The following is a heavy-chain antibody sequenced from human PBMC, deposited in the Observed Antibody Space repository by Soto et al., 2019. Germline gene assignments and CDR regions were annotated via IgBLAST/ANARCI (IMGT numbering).Heavy chain of an antibody. CDR1: GYTFTSYD. CDR2: MNPNSGNT. V-gene: IGHV1-8*01. J-gene: IGHJ6*03. CDR3: ARAPLLRSFYYYYMDV. D-gene: IGHD2-15*01. Sequence: QVQLVQSGAEVKKPGASVKVSCKASGYTFTSYDINWVRQATGQGLEWMGWMNPNSGNTGYAQKFQGRGTMTRNTSISTAYMELSSLRSEDTAVYYCARAPLLRSFYYYYMDVWGKGTTVTVSS.